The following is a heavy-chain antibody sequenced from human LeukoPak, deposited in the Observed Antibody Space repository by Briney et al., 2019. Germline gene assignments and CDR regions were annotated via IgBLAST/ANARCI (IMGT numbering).Heavy chain of an antibody. CDR3: ATDYYYDSSGSYYTVDY. CDR2: IKPNSGGT. V-gene: IGHV1-2*02. D-gene: IGHD3-22*01. Sequence: ASVKASCKASGYSFADYYMHWVRQAPGQGLEWMGWIKPNSGGTRSAQKFQGRVTMTRDTSISTAYMELSSLRYDDTAVYYCATDYYYDSSGSYYTVDYWGQGTLVTVSS. CDR1: GYSFADYY. J-gene: IGHJ4*02.